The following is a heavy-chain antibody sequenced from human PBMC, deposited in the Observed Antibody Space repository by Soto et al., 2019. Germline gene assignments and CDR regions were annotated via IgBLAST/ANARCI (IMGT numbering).Heavy chain of an antibody. V-gene: IGHV3-7*05. CDR1: GFTFSSYW. Sequence: GGSLRLSCAASGFTFSSYWMSWVRQAPGKGLEWVANIKQDGSEKYYVDSVKGRFTISRDNAKNSLYLQMNSLRAEDTAVYYCARLWYYDFWSGYYYDYWGQGTLVTVSS. CDR3: ARLWYYDFWSGYYYDY. CDR2: IKQDGSEK. J-gene: IGHJ4*02. D-gene: IGHD3-3*01.